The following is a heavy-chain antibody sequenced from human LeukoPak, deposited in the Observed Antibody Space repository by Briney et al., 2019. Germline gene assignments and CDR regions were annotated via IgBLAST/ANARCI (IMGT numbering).Heavy chain of an antibody. V-gene: IGHV1-2*06. J-gene: IGHJ4*02. Sequence: GASVKVSCKASGYTFTGCYMHWVRQAPGQGLEWMERINPNSGGTNYAQKFQGRVTMTRDTSISTAYMELSRLRYDDTAVYYCARDKYYDYVWGSYRPDYWGQGTLVTVSS. CDR1: GYTFTGCY. CDR3: ARDKYYDYVWGSYRPDY. D-gene: IGHD3-16*02. CDR2: INPNSGGT.